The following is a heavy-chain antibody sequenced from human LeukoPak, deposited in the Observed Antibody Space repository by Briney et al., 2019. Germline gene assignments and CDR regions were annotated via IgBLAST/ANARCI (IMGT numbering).Heavy chain of an antibody. D-gene: IGHD5-18*01. Sequence: ASVKVSCKASGYTFTSYDINWVRQATGQRLEWMGWMNPNSGNTGYAQKFQGRVTMTRNTPISTAYMELSSLRSEDTAVYYCATGGYSYGYGPDAFDIWGQGTMVTGSS. CDR2: MNPNSGNT. V-gene: IGHV1-8*01. J-gene: IGHJ3*02. CDR1: GYTFTSYD. CDR3: ATGGYSYGYGPDAFDI.